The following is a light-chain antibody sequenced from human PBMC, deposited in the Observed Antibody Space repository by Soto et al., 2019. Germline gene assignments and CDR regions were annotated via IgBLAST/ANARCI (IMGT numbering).Light chain of an antibody. Sequence: QSVLTQPPSLSAAPAQTVSISCSGSSSNIGNNYVSWYQQLPGAAPKLLIYDNDKRPSGIPDRFSGSKSGTSATLGITGLQTGDEAEYYCGTWDTRLSAVIFGGGTKLTVL. CDR2: DND. J-gene: IGLJ2*01. CDR3: GTWDTRLSAVI. V-gene: IGLV1-51*01. CDR1: SSNIGNNY.